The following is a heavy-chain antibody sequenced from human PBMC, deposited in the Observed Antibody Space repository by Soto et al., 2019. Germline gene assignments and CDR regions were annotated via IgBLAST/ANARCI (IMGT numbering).Heavy chain of an antibody. CDR3: ARRHYCRGDCTTNPDYYYGMDV. D-gene: IGHD2-21*02. CDR2: ICPGYSNI. Sequence: EVQVVQSGAEVKEPGESLKISCKGSGYIFTDHCIVWVRQMAGKGLEWVGIICPGYSNIIYSPSVQGQVTISADMSISTAYLQWSCLKASDTAIYYCARRHYCRGDCTTNPDYYYGMDVWGQGTTVTVSS. J-gene: IGHJ6*02. CDR1: GYIFTDHC. V-gene: IGHV5-51*01.